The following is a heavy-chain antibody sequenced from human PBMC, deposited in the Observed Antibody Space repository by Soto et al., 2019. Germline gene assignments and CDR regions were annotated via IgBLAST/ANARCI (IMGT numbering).Heavy chain of an antibody. CDR1: GGSISSYY. CDR3: ARGPGGDYYDRSGYPGWFDP. V-gene: IGHV4-59*01. CDR2: IYYSGST. J-gene: IGHJ5*02. D-gene: IGHD3-22*01. Sequence: SETLSLTCSVSGGSISSYYWSWIRQPPGKGLEWIGYIYYSGSTNYNPSLKSRVTISVDTSKNQFSLKLSSVTAADTAVYYCARGPGGDYYDRSGYPGWFDPWGKGTPVTISS.